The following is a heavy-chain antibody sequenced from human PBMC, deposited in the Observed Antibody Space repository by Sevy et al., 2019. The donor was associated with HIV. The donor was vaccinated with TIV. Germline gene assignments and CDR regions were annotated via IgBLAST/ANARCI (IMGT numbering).Heavy chain of an antibody. Sequence: ASVKVSCKASASIFTYYALDWVRQAPGQRLEWMGWIVLGNGRTKYSKDFQGRVTFTRDRSARIAYMGLSSLRSEDTAVYYCARGWGPTVTNFDYWGQGSLVTVSS. V-gene: IGHV1-3*01. CDR3: ARGWGPTVTNFDY. D-gene: IGHD4-17*01. J-gene: IGHJ4*02. CDR2: IVLGNGRT. CDR1: ASIFTYYA.